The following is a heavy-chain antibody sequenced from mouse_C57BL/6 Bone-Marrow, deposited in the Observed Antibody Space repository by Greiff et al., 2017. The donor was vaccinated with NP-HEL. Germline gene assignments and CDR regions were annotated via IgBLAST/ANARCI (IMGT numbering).Heavy chain of an antibody. D-gene: IGHD1-1*01. J-gene: IGHJ4*01. Sequence: QVQLQQSGAELVRPGTSVKMSCKASGYTFTNYWIGWVKQRPGHGLEWIGVIYPGGGYTNYNEKFKGKATLTADKSSSTAYMQFSSLTSEDSAIYYCARGHSSYYAMDYWGQGTSVTVSS. CDR3: ARGHSSYYAMDY. CDR2: IYPGGGYT. CDR1: GYTFTNYW. V-gene: IGHV1-63*01.